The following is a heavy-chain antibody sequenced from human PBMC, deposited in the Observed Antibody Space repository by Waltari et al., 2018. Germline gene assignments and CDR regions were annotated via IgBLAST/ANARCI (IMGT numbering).Heavy chain of an antibody. D-gene: IGHD2-15*01. CDR2: VQRSVRT. CDR1: GDSFTSNDW. CDR3: ARDRGRGIYLDS. Sequence: QLQLQVSGPGLVKPSGTLSLPCAVSGDSFTSNDWWSWVRQSPGKGLEWRGQVQRSVRTNYNPSFASGVTMSVDTSTNHFSLKVTSATAADTAVYFCARDRGRGIYLDSWGQGTLVTVSP. V-gene: IGHV4-4*02. J-gene: IGHJ4*02.